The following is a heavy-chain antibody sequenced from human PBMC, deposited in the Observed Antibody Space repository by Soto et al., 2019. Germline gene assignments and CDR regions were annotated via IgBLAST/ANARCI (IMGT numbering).Heavy chain of an antibody. CDR2: TYYKSKWYY. CDR3: ARGSWDDVSGHYYMDF. J-gene: IGHJ6*03. Sequence: SQTLSLTCDISGDSVSSNSAGWNWIRQTPSRGLEWLGRTYYKSKWYYTYAASVKSRITVSPDTSKNQFSLQLTSVTPEDTAVYYCARGSWDDVSGHYYMDFWAKGTTVTVPS. V-gene: IGHV6-1*01. CDR1: GDSVSSNSAG. D-gene: IGHD1-1*01.